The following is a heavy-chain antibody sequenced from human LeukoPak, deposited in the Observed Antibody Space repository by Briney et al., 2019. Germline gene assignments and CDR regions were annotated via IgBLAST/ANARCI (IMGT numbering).Heavy chain of an antibody. CDR2: IIPIFGTA. D-gene: IGHD2-2*01. CDR1: AGTFSSYA. CDR3: ARGSGSSTGTSFAFDY. J-gene: IGHJ4*02. V-gene: IGHV1-69*13. Sequence: ASVTGSCNASAGTFSSYAISWVRQAPGQGREWMGGIIPIFGTANYAQKFQGRVTITADESTSTAYMELSSLRSEDTAVYYCARGSGSSTGTSFAFDYWGQGTLVAVSS.